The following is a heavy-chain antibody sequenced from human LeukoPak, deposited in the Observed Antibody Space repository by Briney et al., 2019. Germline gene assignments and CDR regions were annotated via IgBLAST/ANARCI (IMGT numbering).Heavy chain of an antibody. CDR3: ARGPSYYYDSSGYDY. CDR1: GGTFSRYA. Sequence: SVKVSCKASGGTFSRYAISWVRQAPGQGLEWMGGIIPIFGTANYAQKFQGRVTITTDESTSTAYMELSRLRSEDTAVYYCARGPSYYYDSSGYDYWGQGTLVTVSS. V-gene: IGHV1-69*05. D-gene: IGHD3-22*01. CDR2: IIPIFGTA. J-gene: IGHJ4*02.